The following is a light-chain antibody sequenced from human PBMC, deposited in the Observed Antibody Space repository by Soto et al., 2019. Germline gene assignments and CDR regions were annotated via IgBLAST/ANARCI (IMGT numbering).Light chain of an antibody. CDR2: GAS. CDR1: QSVSSN. V-gene: IGKV3-15*01. Sequence: EIVMTQSPATLSVSPGETATLSCRASQSVSSNLAWYQQKPGQAPRLLIYGASTRATGITARFSGSRSGTEFSLTVSSLQSEDFAVYYWQQYNNWPALTFGGGTKVEIK. CDR3: QQYNNWPALT. J-gene: IGKJ4*01.